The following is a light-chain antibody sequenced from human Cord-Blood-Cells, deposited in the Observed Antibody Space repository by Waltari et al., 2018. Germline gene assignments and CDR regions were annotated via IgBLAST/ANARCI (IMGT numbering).Light chain of an antibody. Sequence: QSVLTQPPSASGTPGQRVTISCSGSSSNIGSNYVYWYQQLPGTAPKLLIYRNNQRPSGVPDRFPGSKYGTSASLAISGLRSEDEADYYCAAWDDSLSGVVFGGGTKLTVL. CDR3: AAWDDSLSGVV. V-gene: IGLV1-47*01. CDR2: RNN. CDR1: SSNIGSNY. J-gene: IGLJ2*01.